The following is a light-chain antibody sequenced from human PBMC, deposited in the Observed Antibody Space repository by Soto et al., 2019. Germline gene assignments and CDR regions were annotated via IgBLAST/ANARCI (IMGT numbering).Light chain of an antibody. CDR3: QQYKSYSRT. CDR2: KAS. CDR1: QTISSW. V-gene: IGKV1-5*03. J-gene: IGKJ1*01. Sequence: DIQMTQSPSTLSGSVGDRVTITCLASQTISSWLAWYQQKPGKAPKLLIYKASTLKSGVPSRFSGSGSGTEFTLTISSLQPDDFATYYCQQYKSYSRTFGQGTKVDNK.